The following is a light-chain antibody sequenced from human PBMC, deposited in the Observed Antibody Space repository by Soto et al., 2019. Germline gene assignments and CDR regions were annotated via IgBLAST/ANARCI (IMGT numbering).Light chain of an antibody. V-gene: IGKV3-20*01. CDR3: QQHGSSPPT. CDR2: GAS. J-gene: IGKJ1*01. CDR1: QSVSSSY. Sequence: EIVLTQSPGTLSLSPGERATLSCRASQSVSSSYLAWYQQKPGLAPRLLFYGASRRATGIPDRFSGSGSGTDFTLTISRLEPEDFAVYYCQQHGSSPPTFGQGTKVEIK.